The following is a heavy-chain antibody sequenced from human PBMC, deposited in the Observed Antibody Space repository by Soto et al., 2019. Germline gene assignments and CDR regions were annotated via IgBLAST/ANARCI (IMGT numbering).Heavy chain of an antibody. V-gene: IGHV1-3*01. Sequence: QVQLVQSGAEVKKPGASVKVSCKASGYTFTSYAMHWVRQAPGQRLEWMGWINAGNGNTKYSQKFKGRVTITRDTSASTAYMELSSLRSEDTAVYYCARGGSLYWYFDLWGRGTLVTVSS. J-gene: IGHJ2*01. CDR2: INAGNGNT. D-gene: IGHD1-26*01. CDR1: GYTFTSYA. CDR3: ARGGSLYWYFDL.